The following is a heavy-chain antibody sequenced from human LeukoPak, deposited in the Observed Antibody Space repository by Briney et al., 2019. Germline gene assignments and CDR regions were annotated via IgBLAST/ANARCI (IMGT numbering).Heavy chain of an antibody. CDR3: ARDFLPYYLLFDY. CDR1: GFTFSSYW. Sequence: GGSLRLSCAASGFTFSSYWMSWVRQAPGKGLEWVANIKQDGSEKYYVDSVKGRFTISRDNAKNSLYLQMNGLRAEDTAVYYCARDFLPYYLLFDYWGQGTLVTVSS. V-gene: IGHV3-7*01. J-gene: IGHJ4*02. D-gene: IGHD2-8*01. CDR2: IKQDGSEK.